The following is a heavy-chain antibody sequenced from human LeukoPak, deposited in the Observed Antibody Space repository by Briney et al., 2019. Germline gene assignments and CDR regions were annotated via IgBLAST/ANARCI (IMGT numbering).Heavy chain of an antibody. CDR2: IYYSGST. V-gene: IGHV4-59*08. D-gene: IGHD6-6*01. J-gene: IGHJ5*02. CDR3: AELVQEDWFDP. CDR1: GGSISSYY. Sequence: SETLSLTCTVSGGSISSYYWSWIRQPPGKGLEWIGYIYYSGSTNYNPSLKSRVTISVDTSKNQFSLKLSSVTAADTAVYYCAELVQEDWFDPWGQGTLVTVSS.